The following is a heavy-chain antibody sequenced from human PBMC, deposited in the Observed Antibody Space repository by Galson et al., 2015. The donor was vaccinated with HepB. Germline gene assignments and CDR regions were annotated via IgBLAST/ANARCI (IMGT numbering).Heavy chain of an antibody. Sequence: SVKVSCKVSGYTLTELSMHWVRQAPGKGLEWMGGFDPEDGETIYAQKFQGRVTMTEDTSTDTAYMELSRLRSDDTAVYYCARVYGSGSDWFDPWGQGTLVTVSS. CDR3: ARVYGSGSDWFDP. J-gene: IGHJ5*02. V-gene: IGHV1-24*01. D-gene: IGHD3-10*01. CDR2: FDPEDGET. CDR1: GYTLTELS.